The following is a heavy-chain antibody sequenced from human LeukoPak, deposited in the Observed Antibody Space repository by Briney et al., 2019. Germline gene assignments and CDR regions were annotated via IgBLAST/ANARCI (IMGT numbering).Heavy chain of an antibody. V-gene: IGHV4-59*01. Sequence: SETLSLTCTVSGGSISNYYWSWIRQSPGKGLEYIGYIYYSGSTNYNPSLKGRVTISLDTPNNQFSLKLSSVTAADTALYYCAREYRTHVGGALDIWGQGTIVTVSS. CDR1: GGSISNYY. J-gene: IGHJ3*02. CDR3: AREYRTHVGGALDI. CDR2: IYYSGST. D-gene: IGHD1-26*01.